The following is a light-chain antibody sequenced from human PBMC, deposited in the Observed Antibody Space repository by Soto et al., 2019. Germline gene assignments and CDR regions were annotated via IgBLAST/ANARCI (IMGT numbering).Light chain of an antibody. CDR2: WAS. CDR3: HQYFGTPLT. CDR1: QSVLYSSNNKNY. V-gene: IGKV4-1*01. J-gene: IGKJ4*01. Sequence: DFVMTQSPDSLAVSLGERATINCKSSQSVLYSSNNKNYLAWYQQKPGQPPKLLIYWASTRESGVSDRFSGSGSGTAFTLTISSLQAEDVAVYYCHQYFGTPLTFGGGTKVEIK.